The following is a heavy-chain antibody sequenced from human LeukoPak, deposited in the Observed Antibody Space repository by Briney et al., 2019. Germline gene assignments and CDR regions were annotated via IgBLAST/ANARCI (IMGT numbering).Heavy chain of an antibody. D-gene: IGHD6-13*01. CDR2: IYYSGST. CDR1: GGTISSYY. CDR3: ARHRGSSWSPYYYYMDV. V-gene: IGHV4-59*08. J-gene: IGHJ6*03. Sequence: AETLSLTCTASGGTISSYYLSWVRQAPGKGLEWIGYIYYSGSTNYNPSLKSRVTISVDTSKNQFSLKLSSVTAADTAVYYCARHRGSSWSPYYYYMDVWGKGTTVTVSS.